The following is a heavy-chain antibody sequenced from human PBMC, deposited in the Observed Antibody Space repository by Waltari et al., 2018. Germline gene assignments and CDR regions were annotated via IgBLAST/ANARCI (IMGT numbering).Heavy chain of an antibody. CDR1: TFTSYG. V-gene: IGHV1-18*01. J-gene: IGHJ4*02. D-gene: IGHD3-10*01. CDR2: ISAYNGNT. CDR3: ARTYYPIGHHFDY. Sequence: TFTSYGISWVRQAPGQGLEWMGWISAYNGNTNYAQKLQGRVTMTTDTSTSTAYMELRSLRSDDTAVYYCARTYYPIGHHFDYWGQGTLVTVSS.